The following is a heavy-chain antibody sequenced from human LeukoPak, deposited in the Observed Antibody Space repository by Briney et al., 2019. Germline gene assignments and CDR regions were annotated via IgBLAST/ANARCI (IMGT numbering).Heavy chain of an antibody. CDR1: GFTFSSYS. D-gene: IGHD2-2*01. CDR3: ATDLINLGYCSSTSCPRAEYFQH. Sequence: PGGSLRLSCAASGFTFSSYSMNWVRQAPGKGLEWVSSISSSSSYIYYADSVKGRFTISRDNAKNSLYLQMNSLRAEDTAVYYCATDLINLGYCSSTSCPRAEYFQHWGQGTLVTVSS. V-gene: IGHV3-21*01. J-gene: IGHJ1*01. CDR2: ISSSSSYI.